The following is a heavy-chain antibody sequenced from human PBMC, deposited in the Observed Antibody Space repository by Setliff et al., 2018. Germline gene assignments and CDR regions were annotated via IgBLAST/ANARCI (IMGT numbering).Heavy chain of an antibody. CDR2: LSDDGSNE. D-gene: IGHD2-21*02. CDR3: ARAGLPYAADV. J-gene: IGHJ3*01. Sequence: GGSLRLSCAASGFTVSSFSMHWVRQAPVKGLDWVATLSDDGSNEFYADSVKGRFTISRDNAKNSLSLQMNSLRAEDTAVYYCARAGLPYAADVWGQGTKVTVSS. CDR1: GFTVSSFS. V-gene: IGHV3-30*03.